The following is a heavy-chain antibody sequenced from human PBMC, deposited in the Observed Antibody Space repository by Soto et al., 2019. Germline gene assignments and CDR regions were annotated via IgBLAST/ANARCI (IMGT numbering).Heavy chain of an antibody. V-gene: IGHV3-11*06. J-gene: IGHJ6*02. Sequence: GSLRLSCAASGFTLSDYYMSWIRQAPGKGLEWVSYISSSSSYTNYADSVKGRFTISRDNAKNSLYLQMNSLRAEDTAVYYCARDQEDYVWGSYRPYYYYYGMDVWGQGXTVTVYS. CDR3: ARDQEDYVWGSYRPYYYYYGMDV. D-gene: IGHD3-16*02. CDR2: ISSSSSYT. CDR1: GFTLSDYY.